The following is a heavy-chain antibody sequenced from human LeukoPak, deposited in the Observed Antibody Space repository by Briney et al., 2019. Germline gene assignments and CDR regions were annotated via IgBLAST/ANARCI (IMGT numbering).Heavy chain of an antibody. D-gene: IGHD3-10*01. J-gene: IGHJ5*02. V-gene: IGHV4-34*01. CDR2: INHRGST. CDR1: GGSFSGYY. Sequence: KPSETLSLTCAVYGGSFSGYYWSWIRQSPGKGLEWIGEINHRGSTNYNPSLKRRVTMSLDTSKNQFSLKLSSVTAADTAVYYCAKSLYGSGSYYNWFDPWGQGTLVTVSS. CDR3: AKSLYGSGSYYNWFDP.